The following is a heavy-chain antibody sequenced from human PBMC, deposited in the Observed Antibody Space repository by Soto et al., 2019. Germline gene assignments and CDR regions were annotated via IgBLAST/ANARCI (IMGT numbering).Heavy chain of an antibody. V-gene: IGHV1-58*01. CDR2: IVVGSGNT. CDR3: AADRAGTSYYHYYGTDV. J-gene: IGHJ6*02. CDR1: GFTFTSSA. D-gene: IGHD1-7*01. Sequence: ASVKVSCKASGFTFTSSAVQWVRQARGQRLEWIGWIVVGSGNTNYAQKFQERVTITRDMSTSTAYMELSSLRSEDTAVYYCAADRAGTSYYHYYGTDVWGQGTTVTVSS.